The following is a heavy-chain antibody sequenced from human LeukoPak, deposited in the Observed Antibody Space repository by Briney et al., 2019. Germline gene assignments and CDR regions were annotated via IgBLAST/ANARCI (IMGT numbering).Heavy chain of an antibody. CDR3: ARGWRYCSGGSCYGIYYYMDV. CDR1: GYTFTGYY. J-gene: IGHJ6*03. Sequence: ASVKVSCKASGYTFTGYYMHWVRQAPGQGLEWMGWINPNSGGANYAQKFQGRVTMTRDTSISTAYMELSRLRSDDTAVYYCARGWRYCSGGSCYGIYYYMDVWGKGTTVTISS. V-gene: IGHV1-2*02. D-gene: IGHD2-15*01. CDR2: INPNSGGA.